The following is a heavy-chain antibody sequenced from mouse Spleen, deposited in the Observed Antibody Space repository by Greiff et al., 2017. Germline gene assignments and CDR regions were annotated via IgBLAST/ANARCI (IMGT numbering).Heavy chain of an antibody. J-gene: IGHJ1*01. CDR2: IRNKANGYTT. V-gene: IGHV7-3*01. CDR1: GFTFTDYY. CDR3: ARYSGPDWYFDV. Sequence: EVNLVESGGGLVQPGGSLSLSCAASGFTFTDYYMSWVRQPPGKALEWLGFIRNKANGYTTEYNASVKGRFTISRDNSQSILYLQMNALRAEDSATYYCARYSGPDWYFDVWGAGTTVTVSS.